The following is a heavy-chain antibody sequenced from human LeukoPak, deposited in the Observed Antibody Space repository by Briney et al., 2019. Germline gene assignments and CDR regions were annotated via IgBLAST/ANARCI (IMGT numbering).Heavy chain of an antibody. CDR3: ARSRIVVVYMDV. Sequence: LRLSCAASGLTFSDYYMSWIRQHPGKGLEWIGYIYYSGSTYYNPSLKSRVTISVDTSKNQFSLKLSSVTAADTAVYYCARSRIVVVYMDVWGKGTTVTVSS. J-gene: IGHJ6*03. CDR1: GLTFSDYY. CDR2: IYYSGST. D-gene: IGHD3-22*01. V-gene: IGHV4-31*02.